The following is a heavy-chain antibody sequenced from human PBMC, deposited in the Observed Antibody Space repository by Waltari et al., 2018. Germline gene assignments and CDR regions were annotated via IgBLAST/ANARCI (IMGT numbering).Heavy chain of an antibody. CDR2: IYHSGST. D-gene: IGHD6-19*01. J-gene: IGHJ2*01. CDR3: ARDGRYGAVAVAWYFDL. CDR1: GYSISSGHY. Sequence: QVQLQESGPGLVMPSETLSPTCSVSGYSISSGHYWGWIRQPPGKGLEWIGSIYHSGSTCYNPSLKSRVSITVDASKNQFSLKLSSVTAADTAVYDCARDGRYGAVAVAWYFDLWGRGTLVTVSS. V-gene: IGHV4-38-2*02.